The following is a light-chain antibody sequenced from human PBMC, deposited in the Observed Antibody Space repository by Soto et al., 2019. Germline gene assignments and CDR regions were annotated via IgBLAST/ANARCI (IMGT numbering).Light chain of an antibody. CDR2: EVS. CDR1: RSDVGGYNY. V-gene: IGLV2-8*01. CDR3: SSYAGNNNLV. Sequence: QSVLTQPPSASGSPGPSVTISCTGTRSDVGGYNYVSWYQEHPGKAPKLMIFEVSKRPSGVPDRFSGSKSGNTASLTVSGLQPEDEADYYCSSYAGNNNLVFGGGTKLTVL. J-gene: IGLJ3*02.